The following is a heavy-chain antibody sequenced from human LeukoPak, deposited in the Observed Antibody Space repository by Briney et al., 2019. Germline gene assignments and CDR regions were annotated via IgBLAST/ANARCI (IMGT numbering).Heavy chain of an antibody. V-gene: IGHV4-59*01. CDR2: IYYTGST. D-gene: IGHD3-10*01. CDR3: ARVPPPLDSFGADS. CDR1: GGSISPYY. Sequence: PSGTLSLTCTVSGGSISPYYWTWIRQPPGKGLESIGYIYYTGSTNYSPSLKSRVTISLDTSRSQFSLKLSSVTAADTAVYYCARVPPPLDSFGADSWGQGTLVTVSS. J-gene: IGHJ5*02.